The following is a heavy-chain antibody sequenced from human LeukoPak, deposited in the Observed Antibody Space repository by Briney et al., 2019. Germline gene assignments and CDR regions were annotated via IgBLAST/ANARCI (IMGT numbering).Heavy chain of an antibody. Sequence: GASVKVSCKASGYTFIIFAINWGRQVPGQRPEWMGWINAGNGNTKYSQKFQGRVTITRDTSASTAYMELSGLTSEDTAVYYCARGPRAAADDYWGQGTLVTVSS. J-gene: IGHJ4*02. CDR3: ARGPRAAADDY. D-gene: IGHD6-13*01. CDR1: GYTFIIFA. CDR2: INAGNGNT. V-gene: IGHV1-3*01.